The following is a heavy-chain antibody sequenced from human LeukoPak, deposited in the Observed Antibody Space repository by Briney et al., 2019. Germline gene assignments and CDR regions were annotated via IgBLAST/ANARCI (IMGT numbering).Heavy chain of an antibody. CDR2: IYTSGST. Sequence: PSETLSLTYTVSGGSISSSSYYWSWIRQPAGKGLEWIGRIYTSGSTNYNPSLKSRVTISVDTSKNQFSLKLSSVTAADTAVYYCARGYSYGNYYYYYMDVWGKGTTVTISS. J-gene: IGHJ6*03. V-gene: IGHV4-61*02. D-gene: IGHD5-18*01. CDR1: GGSISSSSYY. CDR3: ARGYSYGNYYYYYMDV.